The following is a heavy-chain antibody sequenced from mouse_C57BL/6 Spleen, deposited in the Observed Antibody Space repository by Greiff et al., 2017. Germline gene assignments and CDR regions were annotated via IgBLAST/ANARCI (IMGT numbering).Heavy chain of an antibody. CDR3: ARGYYFDY. CDR1: GYTFPSYT. V-gene: IGHV1-4*01. J-gene: IGHJ2*01. CDR2: INPSSDYT. Sequence: VQLQQSGAKLARPGPSVKMSCKASGYTFPSYTMHWLKQRPGQALEWIGYINPSSDYTKYNQKFKDKDTLTADKSSSTAYMQLSSLTAEDSAVYYCARGYYFDYWGQGTTLTVSA.